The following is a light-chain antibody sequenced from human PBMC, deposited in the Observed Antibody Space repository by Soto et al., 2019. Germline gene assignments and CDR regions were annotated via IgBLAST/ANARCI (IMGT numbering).Light chain of an antibody. CDR2: GAS. J-gene: IGKJ1*01. CDR1: QSVGRNF. Sequence: EIVLTQSPDTLSLSPGERATLACRASQSVGRNFLAWYQQMAGQAPRFLIHGASRRATGIPDRFSGSGSGTDFTLTISRLEPEDFAVYYCQQYADSPRTFGQGTNVEIK. V-gene: IGKV3-20*01. CDR3: QQYADSPRT.